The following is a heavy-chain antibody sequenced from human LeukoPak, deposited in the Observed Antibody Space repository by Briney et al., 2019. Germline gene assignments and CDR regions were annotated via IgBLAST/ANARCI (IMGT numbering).Heavy chain of an antibody. CDR2: IWYDGSNR. V-gene: IGHV3-33*01. J-gene: IGHJ4*02. D-gene: IGHD3-22*01. Sequence: PGGSLRLSCAASGFTFSNYGMHWVRQAPGKGLEWVAVIWYDGSNRLYADSVKGRFTISRDNSKNTLYLQMNSLRAEDTAVYYCARVRGYDTSDYDYWGQGTLVTVSS. CDR1: GFTFSNYG. CDR3: ARVRGYDTSDYDY.